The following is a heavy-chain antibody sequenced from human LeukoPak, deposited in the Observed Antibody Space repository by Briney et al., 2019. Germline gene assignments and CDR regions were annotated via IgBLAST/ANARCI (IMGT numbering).Heavy chain of an antibody. CDR3: ARNRGDPSYFDY. Sequence: GGSLRLSCPASGFTFNGYSMNWVRPAPPQGLEWGSSISTISVYIYYADSVKGRFTISRNNPKSSLYLQMNSLRAEDTAVYYCARNRGDPSYFDYWGQGTLVTVSS. J-gene: IGHJ4*02. CDR1: GFTFNGYS. CDR2: ISTISVYI. V-gene: IGHV3-21*01. D-gene: IGHD4-17*01.